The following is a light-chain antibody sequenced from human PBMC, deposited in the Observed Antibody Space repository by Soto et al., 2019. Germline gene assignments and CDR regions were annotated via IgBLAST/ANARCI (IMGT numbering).Light chain of an antibody. Sequence: QSVLTQPPSASGSPGQSVTISCTGTSSDVGGYNYVSWYQQHPGKAPKLMIYEVSKRPSGVPDRFSGSKSGNTASLTVSGLQVLDDDDYYCSAYADSKPYVFGTGAKGTL. CDR1: SSDVGGYNY. V-gene: IGLV2-8*01. J-gene: IGLJ1*01. CDR2: EVS. CDR3: SAYADSKPYV.